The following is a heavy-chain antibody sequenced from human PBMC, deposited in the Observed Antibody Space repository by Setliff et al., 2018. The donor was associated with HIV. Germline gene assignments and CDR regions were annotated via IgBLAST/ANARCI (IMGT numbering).Heavy chain of an antibody. CDR1: GGSISSTNW. J-gene: IGHJ5*02. Sequence: SETLSLTCAVSGGSISSTNWWNWVRQPPGKGLEWIGEIYHSGDTNYNPSLKSRVTISVDKSKNQFSLKLTPVTAADTAVYYCARVAAGTYGKGDWFDPWGQGTQVTVSS. CDR3: ARVAAGTYGKGDWFDP. CDR2: IYHSGDT. V-gene: IGHV4-4*02. D-gene: IGHD3-10*01.